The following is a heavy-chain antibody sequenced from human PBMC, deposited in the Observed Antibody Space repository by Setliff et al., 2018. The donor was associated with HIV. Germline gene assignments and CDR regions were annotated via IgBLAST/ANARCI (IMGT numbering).Heavy chain of an antibody. Sequence: ASVKVSCKASGYTFTSYGISWVRQAPGQGLEWMGWISAYNGNTNYAQKLQGRVTMTTDTSTSTAYMELRSLRSDDTAMYYCARHQKGYYGSGSYSAWGQGKLVTVSS. CDR3: ARHQKGYYGSGSYSA. V-gene: IGHV1-18*01. J-gene: IGHJ5*02. CDR2: ISAYNGNT. CDR1: GYTFTSYG. D-gene: IGHD3-10*01.